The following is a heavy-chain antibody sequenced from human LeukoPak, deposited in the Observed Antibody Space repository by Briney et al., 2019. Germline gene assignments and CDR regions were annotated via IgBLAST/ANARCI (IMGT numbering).Heavy chain of an antibody. Sequence: ASVKVSCKASGYTFTSYGISWVRQAPGQGLEWMGWISAYNGNTNYAQKLQGRVTITTDTSTSTVYMELRSLRSDDTAVYYCARLYTVYCSSTSCPPDYWGQGTLVTVSS. J-gene: IGHJ4*02. CDR2: ISAYNGNT. CDR3: ARLYTVYCSSTSCPPDY. CDR1: GYTFTSYG. V-gene: IGHV1-18*01. D-gene: IGHD2-2*01.